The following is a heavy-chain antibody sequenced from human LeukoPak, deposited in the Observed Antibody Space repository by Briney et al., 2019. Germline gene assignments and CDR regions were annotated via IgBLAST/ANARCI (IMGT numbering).Heavy chain of an antibody. CDR1: GYTFTSYD. V-gene: IGHV1-8*01. CDR2: MNPNSGNT. Sequence: ASVKVSCKASGYTFTSYDINWVRQATGQGLEWMGWMNPNSGNTGYAQKFQGRVTMTRNTSISTAYMELSSLRSEDTAVYYCARLGSDYYDSSGYIFDYWGQGTLVTVSS. D-gene: IGHD3-22*01. CDR3: ARLGSDYYDSSGYIFDY. J-gene: IGHJ4*02.